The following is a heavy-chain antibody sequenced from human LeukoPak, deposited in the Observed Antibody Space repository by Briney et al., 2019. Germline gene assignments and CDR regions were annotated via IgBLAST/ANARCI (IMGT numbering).Heavy chain of an antibody. V-gene: IGHV3-7*01. CDR3: GRYGSGRRFEH. Sequence: PGGSLRLSCGASGFTFSSSWMSWVRQAPGKGLKWVANINQDGSERYYVDSVKGRFTISRDNAKSLLYLQMNSLRDEDTAVYYCGRYGSGRRFEHWGQGTLVTVSS. CDR2: INQDGSER. J-gene: IGHJ4*02. CDR1: GFTFSSSW. D-gene: IGHD3-10*01.